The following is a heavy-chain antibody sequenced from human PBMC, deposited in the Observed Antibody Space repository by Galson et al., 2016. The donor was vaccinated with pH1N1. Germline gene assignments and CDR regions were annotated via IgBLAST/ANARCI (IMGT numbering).Heavy chain of an antibody. CDR1: GESVSNANYY. V-gene: IGHV4-61*01. D-gene: IGHD1-26*01. CDR3: AAQTVGATTVFDL. CDR2: VYYTGKP. Sequence: SETLSLTCTVSGESVSNANYYWSWIRQPPGKGLEWLGYVYYTGKPNYYPSLESRVTISIDTSKNQFSLTLNSVTAADTAVYYCAAQTVGATTVFDLWGPGTKVIVSS. J-gene: IGHJ2*01.